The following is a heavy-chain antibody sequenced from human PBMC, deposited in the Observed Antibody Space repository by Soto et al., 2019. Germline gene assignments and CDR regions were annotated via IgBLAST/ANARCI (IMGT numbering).Heavy chain of an antibody. CDR3: ARDMTPSMIVVVITAAPRYYYGMDV. CDR1: GGTFSSYA. J-gene: IGHJ6*02. CDR2: IIPIFGTA. D-gene: IGHD3-22*01. Sequence: ASVKVSCKASGGTFSSYAISCVRQAPGQGLEWMGGIIPIFGTANYAQKFQGRVTITADESTSTAYMELSSLRSEDTAVYYCARDMTPSMIVVVITAAPRYYYGMDVWGQGTTVTVS. V-gene: IGHV1-69*13.